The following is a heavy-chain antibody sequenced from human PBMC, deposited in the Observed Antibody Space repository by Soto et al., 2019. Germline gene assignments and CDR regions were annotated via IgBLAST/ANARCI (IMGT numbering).Heavy chain of an antibody. CDR1: GFTFSSYA. D-gene: IGHD3-16*01. CDR2: ISGSGGST. V-gene: IGHV3-23*01. Sequence: EVQLLESGGGLVQPGGSLRLSCAASGFTFSSYAMSWVRQAPGKGLEWVSAISGSGGSTYYADSVKGRFTISRDNSKNTLYLQMASLRAEDTAIYYCATKITFGGISDYWGQGTLVTVSS. CDR3: ATKITFGGISDY. J-gene: IGHJ4*02.